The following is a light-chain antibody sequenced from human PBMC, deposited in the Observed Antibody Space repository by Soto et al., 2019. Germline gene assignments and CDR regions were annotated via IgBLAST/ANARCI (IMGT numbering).Light chain of an antibody. V-gene: IGLV1-47*01. CDR2: RNN. Sequence: QSVLTQSPSASGTPGQTVTISCSGSSGTNYVYWYQQLPGTAPKLLIYRNNQRPSGVPDRFSGSKSGTSASLAISGLRSEDEADYYCAAWDDSLSGFYVFGTGIKVTVL. J-gene: IGLJ1*01. CDR3: AAWDDSLSGFYV. CDR1: SGTNY.